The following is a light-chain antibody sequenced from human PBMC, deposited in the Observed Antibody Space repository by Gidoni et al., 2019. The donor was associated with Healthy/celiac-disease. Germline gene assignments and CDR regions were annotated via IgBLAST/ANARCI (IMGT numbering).Light chain of an antibody. J-gene: IGKJ2*01. CDR3: QQSYSTPRT. V-gene: IGKV1-39*01. Sequence: DMQMTQSPSSLSASVGDRVTITCRASQIISSYLNWYQQKPGKAPKLLIYAASSLQSGVPSRFSGSGSGTDFTLTISSLQPEDFATYYCQQSYSTPRTFGQGTKLEIK. CDR1: QIISSY. CDR2: AAS.